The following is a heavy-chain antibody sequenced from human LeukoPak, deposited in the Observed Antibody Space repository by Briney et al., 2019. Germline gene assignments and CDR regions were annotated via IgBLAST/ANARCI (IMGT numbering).Heavy chain of an antibody. CDR1: GFTFSSYS. CDR2: ISRNSIYI. Sequence: GESLRLSCAPSGFTFSSYSMNWVRQAPGKGLEWVSSISRNSIYIYHADSVRGRFTIFRDNAKNLLYLQMNSLRAEDTAVYYCVRRGDYWGQGTLVTVSS. V-gene: IGHV3-21*01. J-gene: IGHJ4*02. D-gene: IGHD3-10*01. CDR3: VRRGDY.